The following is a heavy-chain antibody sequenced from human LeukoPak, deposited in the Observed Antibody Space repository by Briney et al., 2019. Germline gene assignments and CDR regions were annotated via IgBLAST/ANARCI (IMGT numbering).Heavy chain of an antibody. CDR1: GFTFSLYA. Sequence: GGSLRLSCAASGFTFSLYAMSWVRQAPGKGLEWVSAISGSHRTYYADSVKGRFTISRDNSKNTLYLQMNSLRAEDTAVYYCARDSTDDAFDIWGQGTMVTVSS. J-gene: IGHJ3*02. CDR3: ARDSTDDAFDI. V-gene: IGHV3-23*01. D-gene: IGHD2-2*01. CDR2: ISGSHRT.